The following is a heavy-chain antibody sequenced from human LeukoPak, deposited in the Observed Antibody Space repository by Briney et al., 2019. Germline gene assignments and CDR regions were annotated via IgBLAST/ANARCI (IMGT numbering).Heavy chain of an antibody. CDR1: EFTFKNYA. V-gene: IGHV3-23*01. J-gene: IGHJ4*02. CDR3: AKEGHYGSVAFAY. Sequence: GGSLRLSFAASEFTFKNYAMNWVRQAPGKGLECVSTISSSGDNTFYADFVKGRFTISRDNSKNTLYLQLNSLRAEYTAVYSCAKEGHYGSVAFAYWGQGTLVTVSS. CDR2: ISSSGDNT. D-gene: IGHD3-10*01.